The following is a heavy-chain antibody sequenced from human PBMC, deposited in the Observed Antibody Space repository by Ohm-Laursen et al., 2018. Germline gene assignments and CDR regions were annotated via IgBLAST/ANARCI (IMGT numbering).Heavy chain of an antibody. V-gene: IGHV3-9*01. D-gene: IGHD6-13*01. CDR1: GFTFDRYA. CDR2: VTWNSDRL. Sequence: RSLRLSCSASGFTFDRYAMHWVRQPPGRGLEWVSSVTWNSDRLGYADSVKGRFTISRDNSKNTLYLQMNSLRAEDTAVYYCARDDGIAAAGTGYYYGMDVWGQGTTVTVSS. CDR3: ARDDGIAAAGTGYYYGMDV. J-gene: IGHJ6*02.